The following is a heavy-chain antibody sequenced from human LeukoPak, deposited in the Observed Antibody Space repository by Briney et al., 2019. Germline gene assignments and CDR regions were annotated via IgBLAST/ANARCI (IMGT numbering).Heavy chain of an antibody. CDR1: GFTVSSNY. CDR3: ARARDASYYDSSGLDY. J-gene: IGHJ4*02. CDR2: IRGSGSKS. D-gene: IGHD3-22*01. Sequence: GGSLRLSCAASGFTVSSNYMSWVRQAPGKGLEWVSAIRGSGSKSTYADSVKGRFIISRDNSKNTLYLHMQSLRAEDTAVFYCARARDASYYDSSGLDYWGQGTLVTVSS. V-gene: IGHV3-53*01.